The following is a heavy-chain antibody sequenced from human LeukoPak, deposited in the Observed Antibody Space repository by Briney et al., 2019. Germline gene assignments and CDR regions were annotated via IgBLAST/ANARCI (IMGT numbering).Heavy chain of an antibody. CDR1: GFTFSGYS. D-gene: IGHD1-26*01. J-gene: IGHJ4*02. Sequence: GGSLRLSCAASGFTFSGYSMNWVRQAPGKGLEWVSSISSSSTYIYFADSVKGRFTISRDNTKNSLYLQMSSLRAEDTAVYYCARVSLVGTMSSDYWGQGTLVTVSS. V-gene: IGHV3-21*01. CDR3: ARVSLVGTMSSDY. CDR2: ISSSSTYI.